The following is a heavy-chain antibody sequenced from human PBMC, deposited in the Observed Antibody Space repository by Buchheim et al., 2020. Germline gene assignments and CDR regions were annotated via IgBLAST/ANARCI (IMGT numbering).Heavy chain of an antibody. V-gene: IGHV3-33*01. CDR3: ARDRVVVVPAAKVYYYYYYGMDV. CDR2: IWYDGSNK. Sequence: QVQLVESGGGVVQPGRSLRLSCAASGFTFSSYGMHWVRQAPGKGLEWVAVIWYDGSNKYYADSVKGRFTISRDNSKNKLYLQMNSLRAEDTAVYYCARDRVVVVPAAKVYYYYYYGMDVWGQGTT. J-gene: IGHJ6*02. CDR1: GFTFSSYG. D-gene: IGHD2-2*01.